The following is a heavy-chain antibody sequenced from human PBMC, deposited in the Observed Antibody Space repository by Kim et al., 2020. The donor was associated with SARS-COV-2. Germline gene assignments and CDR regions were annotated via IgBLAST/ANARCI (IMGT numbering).Heavy chain of an antibody. V-gene: IGHV3-48*02. J-gene: IGHJ4*02. D-gene: IGHD3-10*01. CDR3: ARWSLDYYGSGSYSFDY. Sequence: VKGRFTISRDNAKNSLYLQMNSLRDEDTAVYYCARWSLDYYGSGSYSFDYWGQGTLVTVSS.